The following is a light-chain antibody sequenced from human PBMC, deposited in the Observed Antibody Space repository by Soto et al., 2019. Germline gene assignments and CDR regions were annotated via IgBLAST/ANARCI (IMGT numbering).Light chain of an antibody. CDR1: QSVSSSY. Sequence: EIVLTQSPGTLSLSPGERATLSCRASQSVSSSYLAWYQQKPGQAPRLLIYGASSRATGIPDRFSGSGSGTEFTLTISRVEPEDFAVYYCQQYGSSPPYTFGQGTKLEIK. V-gene: IGKV3-20*01. CDR3: QQYGSSPPYT. CDR2: GAS. J-gene: IGKJ2*01.